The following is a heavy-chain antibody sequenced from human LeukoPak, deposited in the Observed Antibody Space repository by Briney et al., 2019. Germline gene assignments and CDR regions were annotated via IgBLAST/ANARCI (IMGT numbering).Heavy chain of an antibody. CDR2: ISGNGRDT. V-gene: IGHV3-23*01. CDR1: GFTFSRNA. CDR3: ARNVNGGNWYYFDY. D-gene: IGHD7-27*01. J-gene: IGHJ4*02. Sequence: PGGSLRLSCAASGFTFSRNAMAWFRQAPGKGLEWVSAISGNGRDTYYPDSVKGRFTISRDNSKNTLYLQMTSLRAEDTAIYYCARNVNGGNWYYFDYWGQGTLVTVSS.